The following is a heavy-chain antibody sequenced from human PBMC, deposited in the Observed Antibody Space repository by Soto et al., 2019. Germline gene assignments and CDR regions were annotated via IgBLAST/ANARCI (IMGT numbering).Heavy chain of an antibody. CDR1: GFTFSSYA. J-gene: IGHJ5*01. V-gene: IGHV3-23*01. D-gene: IGHD4-4*01. CDR2: ISGSGGST. Sequence: EVQLLESGGGLVQPGGSLRLSCAASGFTFSSYAMSWVRQAPGKGLEWVSAISGSGGSTYYADSVRGRFTISRDNYKNALYLQMNSLRAGDTAVYYFAKKRATTWSLPSLNRFDPWGPGNLVTVSS. CDR3: AKKRATTWSLPSLNRFDP.